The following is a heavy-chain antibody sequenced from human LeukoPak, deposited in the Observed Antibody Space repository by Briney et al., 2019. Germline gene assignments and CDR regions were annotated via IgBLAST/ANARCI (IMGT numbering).Heavy chain of an antibody. CDR2: ISAYNGNT. CDR3: AREGEMATISQGSAFDI. CDR1: GYTFTSYG. J-gene: IGHJ3*02. Sequence: ASVKVSCKASGYTFTSYGISWVRQAPGQGLEWMGWISAYNGNTNYAQKLQGRVTMTTDTSTSTAYMELRSLRSEDTAVYYCAREGEMATISQGSAFDIWGQGTMVTVSS. D-gene: IGHD5-24*01. V-gene: IGHV1-18*01.